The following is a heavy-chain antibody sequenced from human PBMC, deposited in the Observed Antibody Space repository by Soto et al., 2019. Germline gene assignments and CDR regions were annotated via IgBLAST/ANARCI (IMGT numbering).Heavy chain of an antibody. V-gene: IGHV4-30-4*01. CDR2: IFYSGTT. Sequence: LSLTCTVSGDSISSADYYWSWIRQTPGKGLEWIGHIFYSGTTHYNPSLKSRLTISVDTSKNHFSLRLTSVTAADTAVYYCARDLWVEPELYYYGMDVWGQGTTVTVSS. J-gene: IGHJ6*02. CDR1: GDSISSADYY. CDR3: ARDLWVEPELYYYGMDV. D-gene: IGHD1-1*01.